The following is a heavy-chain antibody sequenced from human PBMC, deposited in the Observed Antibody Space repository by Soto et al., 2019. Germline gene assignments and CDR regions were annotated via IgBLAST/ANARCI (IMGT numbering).Heavy chain of an antibody. Sequence: SETLSLTCTVSGGSISSGDYYWSWIRQPPGKGLEWIGYIYYSGSTYYNQSLKSRVTITIDTSKNQFSLKLSSVTAADTAVYYCAREPTSSNWFDPWGQGTLVTVSS. V-gene: IGHV4-30-4*01. CDR2: IYYSGST. CDR3: AREPTSSNWFDP. CDR1: GGSISSGDYY. J-gene: IGHJ5*02.